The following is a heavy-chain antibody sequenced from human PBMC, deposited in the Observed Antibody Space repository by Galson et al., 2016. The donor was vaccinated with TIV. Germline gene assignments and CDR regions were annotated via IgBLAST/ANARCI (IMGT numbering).Heavy chain of an antibody. CDR3: ARGDWDSDYYYLLDV. J-gene: IGHJ6*02. V-gene: IGHV1-18*01. CDR2: RSGDNGNT. D-gene: IGHD1/OR15-1a*01. CDR1: GFSFSSYD. Sequence: SVKVSCKASGFSFSSYDVTWVRQAPGQGLEWMGWRSGDNGNTNYPHNLQGRVTMTMDTSTNTAYMELRNLRSDDTAAYYCARGDWDSDYYYLLDVWGQGTTVSV.